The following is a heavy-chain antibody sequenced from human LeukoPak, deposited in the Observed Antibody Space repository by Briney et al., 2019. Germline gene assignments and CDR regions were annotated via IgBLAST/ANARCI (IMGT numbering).Heavy chain of an antibody. CDR3: ARHRSWELLP. V-gene: IGHV4-39*01. D-gene: IGHD1-26*01. Sequence: SETLSLTCTVSGGSISSSSYYWGWIRRPPGKGLEWIGSIYYSGSTYYNPSLKSRVTISVDTSKNQFSLKLSSVTAADTAVYYCARHRSWELLPWGQGTLVTVSS. J-gene: IGHJ4*02. CDR2: IYYSGST. CDR1: GGSISSSSYY.